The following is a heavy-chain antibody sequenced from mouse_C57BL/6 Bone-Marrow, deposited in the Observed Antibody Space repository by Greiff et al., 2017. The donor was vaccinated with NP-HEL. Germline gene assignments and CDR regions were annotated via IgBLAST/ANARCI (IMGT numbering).Heavy chain of an antibody. J-gene: IGHJ2*01. V-gene: IGHV1-62-2*01. CDR1: GYTFTEYT. Sequence: QVQLQQSGAELVKPGASVKLSCKASGYTFTEYTIHWVKQRSGQGLEWIGWFYPGSGSIKYNEKFKDKATLTADKSSSTVYMELSRLTSEDSAVYFCARNEDDYYGSSPYYFDYWGQGTTLKASS. D-gene: IGHD1-1*01. CDR3: ARNEDDYYGSSPYYFDY. CDR2: FYPGSGSI.